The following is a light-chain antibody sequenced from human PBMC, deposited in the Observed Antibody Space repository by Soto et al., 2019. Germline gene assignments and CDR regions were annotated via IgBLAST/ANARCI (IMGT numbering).Light chain of an antibody. Sequence: DIQLTQSPSSLSASLGDRVTISCRSSQNISSYLAWYQQKPGKVPRLLIYDASNLDTGVPARFSGSGSGTDFTLTISRLQPEDFAAYYCQKYSSSCTFGQGTKVDIK. J-gene: IGKJ1*01. CDR1: QNISSY. CDR3: QKYSSSCT. CDR2: DAS. V-gene: IGKV1-27*01.